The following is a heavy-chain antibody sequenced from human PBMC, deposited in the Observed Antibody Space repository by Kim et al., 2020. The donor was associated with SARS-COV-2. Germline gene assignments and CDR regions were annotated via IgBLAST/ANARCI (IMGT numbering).Heavy chain of an antibody. D-gene: IGHD2-15*01. V-gene: IGHV3-49*04. CDR2: IRSKAFGGTT. J-gene: IGHJ4*02. CDR1: GFTFSDYA. Sequence: GGSLRLSCTASGFTFSDYAMAWVRQAPGKGLEWVGFIRSKAFGGTTEYAASVKGRFTISRDDSKSIAYLQMNSLKTEDTAVYYCTSDGGGVAARPLDSWGQETLVTVSS. CDR3: TSDGGGVAARPLDS.